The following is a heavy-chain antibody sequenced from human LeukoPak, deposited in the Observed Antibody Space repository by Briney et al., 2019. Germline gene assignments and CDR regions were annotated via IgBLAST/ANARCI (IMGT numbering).Heavy chain of an antibody. D-gene: IGHD3-22*01. V-gene: IGHV1-2*02. CDR1: GYSLIVYY. J-gene: IGHJ4*02. Sequence: GASVKVSCKASGYSLIVYYIHWVRQAPGQGLEWMGWINPNSGGRNYAQKFQGRVTMTRDTSISTAYMELSRLRSDDTAVYYCARNRDSSGYYVFDYWGQGTLVTVSS. CDR2: INPNSGGR. CDR3: ARNRDSSGYYVFDY.